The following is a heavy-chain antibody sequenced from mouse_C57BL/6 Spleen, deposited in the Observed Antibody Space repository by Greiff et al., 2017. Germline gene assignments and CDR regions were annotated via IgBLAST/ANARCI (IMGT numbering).Heavy chain of an antibody. D-gene: IGHD2-1*01. CDR2: IGGDGST. CDR1: GFSLTSYG. CDR3: ATHNCNYLAWFAY. V-gene: IGHV2-3*01. Sequence: QVQLKESGPGLVAPSQSLSITCTVSGFSLTSYGVSWVRQPPGKGLEWLGVIGGDGSTNDHSSLISRLSISKDNSKSQVVLKLNSVQTDDTATYYCATHNCNYLAWFAYWGQGTLVTVSA. J-gene: IGHJ3*01.